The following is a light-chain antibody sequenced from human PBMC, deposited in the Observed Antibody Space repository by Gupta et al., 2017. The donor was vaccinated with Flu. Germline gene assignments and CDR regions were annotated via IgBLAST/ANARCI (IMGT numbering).Light chain of an antibody. CDR2: EAS. J-gene: IGKJ1*01. CDR3: QQDKNSPST. Sequence: DIQMTQSPYTLSASVGDRVTITCRASQSISGWLAWYQQKPGKAPNLLIYEASSLESGVPSRFSGSGSGTEFTLTISSLQPDDFATYYCQQDKNSPSTFGQGTKVEIK. V-gene: IGKV1-5*03. CDR1: QSISGW.